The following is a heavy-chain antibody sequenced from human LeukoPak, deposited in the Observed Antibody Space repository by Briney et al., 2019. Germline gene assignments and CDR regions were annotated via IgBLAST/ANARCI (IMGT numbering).Heavy chain of an antibody. CDR1: GGSFSGYY. V-gene: IGHV4-34*01. J-gene: IGHJ4*02. D-gene: IGHD3-3*01. CDR3: SRDGGFWSAYPLDF. CDR2: INHSGST. Sequence: SETLSLTCAVYGGSFSGYYWSWIRQPPGKGLEWIGEINHSGSTNYNPSLKSRVTISVDTSKNQFSLKLSSVTAADTAVYYCSRDGGFWSAYPLDFWGQGTLVTVSS.